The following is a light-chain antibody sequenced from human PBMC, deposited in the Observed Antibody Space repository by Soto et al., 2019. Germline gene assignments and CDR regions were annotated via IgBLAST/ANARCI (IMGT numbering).Light chain of an antibody. CDR2: GAS. Sequence: EIVLTQSPATLSLSPGERATLSCRASQSVSSSYLAWYQQKPDQAPRLLIYGASSRATGIPDRFSGSGSGTDFSLTISRLEPEDFAVYYCQQYGSSPYTFGQGTKLEIK. V-gene: IGKV3-20*01. CDR1: QSVSSSY. CDR3: QQYGSSPYT. J-gene: IGKJ2*01.